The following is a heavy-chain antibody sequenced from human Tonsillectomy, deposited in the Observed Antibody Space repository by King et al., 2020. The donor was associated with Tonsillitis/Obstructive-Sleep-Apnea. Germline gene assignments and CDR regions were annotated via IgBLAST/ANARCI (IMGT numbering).Heavy chain of an antibody. J-gene: IGHJ6*03. D-gene: IGHD2-8*01. V-gene: IGHV4-39*01. CDR2: IYYDGTT. CDR3: ARHVDFTKGHYYFMDV. CDR1: GGSTSSSSYY. Sequence: LQLQESGPGLVKPSETLSLTCTVSGGSTSSSSYYWGWIRQSPGKGLEWIGSIYYDGTTYYNPSLKSRVTISVDTSKNQFSLRLTSVTAADTAVYYCARHVDFTKGHYYFMDVWGKGTPVTVSS.